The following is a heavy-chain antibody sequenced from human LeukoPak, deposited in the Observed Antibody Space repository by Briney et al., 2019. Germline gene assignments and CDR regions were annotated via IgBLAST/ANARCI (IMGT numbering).Heavy chain of an antibody. Sequence: ASVKVSCKASGYTFTGYYMHWVRQAPGQGLEWMGWINPNSGGTNYAQKFQGRVTMTRDTSISTAYMELSRLRSDDTAVYYCARVRFRLLYSHWFDPWGQGTLVTVSS. J-gene: IGHJ5*02. D-gene: IGHD2-8*01. CDR3: ARVRFRLLYSHWFDP. V-gene: IGHV1-2*02. CDR2: INPNSGGT. CDR1: GYTFTGYY.